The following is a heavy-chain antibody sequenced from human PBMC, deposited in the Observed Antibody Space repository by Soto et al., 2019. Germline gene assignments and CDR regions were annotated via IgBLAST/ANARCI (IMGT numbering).Heavy chain of an antibody. CDR2: ISAYKGNT. CDR3: ARVYGTGTQSAFFFDY. V-gene: IGHV1-18*04. J-gene: IGHJ4*02. D-gene: IGHD3-10*01. CDR1: GYTFAISG. Sequence: QVQLVQSGAELKKPGASGKVSCKTSGYTFAISGLSWVRQAPGQGLEWMGWISAYKGNTNYAQKLQGRLTMTTDSDTSTAYMELRSLRSDDTAVYYCARVYGTGTQSAFFFDYWGQGTLVTVSS.